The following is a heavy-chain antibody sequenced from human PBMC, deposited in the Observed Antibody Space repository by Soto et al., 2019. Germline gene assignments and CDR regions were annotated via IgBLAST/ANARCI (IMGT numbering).Heavy chain of an antibody. Sequence: PSETLSLTCTVSGGSISSYYWSWIRQPPGKGLEWIGYIYYSGSTNYNPSLKSRVTISVDTSKNQFSLKLSSVTAADTAVYYCARHAGLLWFGWDYYFDYWGQGTLVTVSS. D-gene: IGHD3-10*01. J-gene: IGHJ4*02. CDR2: IYYSGST. V-gene: IGHV4-59*08. CDR1: GGSISSYY. CDR3: ARHAGLLWFGWDYYFDY.